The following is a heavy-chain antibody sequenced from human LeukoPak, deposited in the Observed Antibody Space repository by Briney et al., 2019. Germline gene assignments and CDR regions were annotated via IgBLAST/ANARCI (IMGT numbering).Heavy chain of an antibody. V-gene: IGHV3-30-3*01. CDR2: IPYDGSNK. Sequence: GGSLRLSCAASGFTFSSYAMHWVRQAPGKGLEWVAVIPYDGSNKYYADSVKGRFTISRDNSKNTLYLQMNSLRAEDTAVYYCARSLKLRARTNDAFDIWGQGTMVTVSS. D-gene: IGHD1-26*01. CDR1: GFTFSSYA. CDR3: ARSLKLRARTNDAFDI. J-gene: IGHJ3*02.